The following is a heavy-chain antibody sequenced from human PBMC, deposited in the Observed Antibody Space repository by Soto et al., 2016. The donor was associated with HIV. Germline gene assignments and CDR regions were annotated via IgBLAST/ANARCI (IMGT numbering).Heavy chain of an antibody. V-gene: IGHV3-23*01. CDR1: GFSFSTYA. D-gene: IGHD1-26*01. Sequence: EVQLLESGGGLVQPGGSLRLSCAASGFSFSTYAMSWVRQAPGKGLEWVASISGSGSSTYYADSVKGRFTISRDNSKNTLYVQMNSLRAEDTALYYCTKDLPGRPVGARGHDYFDYWGQGTLVTVSS. CDR3: TKDLPGRPVGARGHDYFDY. CDR2: ISGSGSST. J-gene: IGHJ4*02.